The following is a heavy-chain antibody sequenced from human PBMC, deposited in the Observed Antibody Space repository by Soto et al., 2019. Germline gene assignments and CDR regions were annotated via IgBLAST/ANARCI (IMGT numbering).Heavy chain of an antibody. V-gene: IGHV3-23*01. CDR3: ATVATNSYNWLDP. D-gene: IGHD5-12*01. CDR1: GYTFSSYA. Sequence: PGGSLRLSCAASGYTFSSYAMSWVRQAPGKGLEWVSSISGSGATTYYADSVKGRFTISRDNSKNTVYLQMNSLRAEDTAVYYCATVATNSYNWLDPWGQGTLVTVSS. CDR2: ISGSGATT. J-gene: IGHJ5*02.